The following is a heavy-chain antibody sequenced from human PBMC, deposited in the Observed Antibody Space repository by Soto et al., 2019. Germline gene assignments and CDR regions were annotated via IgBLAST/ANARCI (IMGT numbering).Heavy chain of an antibody. J-gene: IGHJ6*02. D-gene: IGHD3-3*01. CDR2: ISGSGDST. V-gene: IGHV3-23*01. CDR1: GFTFSSYA. Sequence: GGSLRLSCAASGFTFSSYAMRWVRQAPGKGLEWVSAISGSGDSTYYADSVKGRFTISRDNSKNTLYLQMNSLRAEDTAVYYCAKGPLITIFGVALPMDVWGQGTTVTVSS. CDR3: AKGPLITIFGVALPMDV.